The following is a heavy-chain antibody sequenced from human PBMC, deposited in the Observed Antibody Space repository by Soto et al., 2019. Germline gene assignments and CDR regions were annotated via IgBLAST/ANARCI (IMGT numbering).Heavy chain of an antibody. CDR2: IIPIFGTA. D-gene: IGHD1-26*01. CDR3: ARLVLVGATTDYYYYGMDV. J-gene: IGHJ6*02. Sequence: GASVKVSCKASGGTFSSYAISWVLQAPGQGLEWMGGIIPIFGTANYAQKFQGHVTISADKSISTAYLQWSSLKASDTAVYYCARLVLVGATTDYYYYGMDVWGQGTTVTVSS. V-gene: IGHV1-69*06. CDR1: GGTFSSYA.